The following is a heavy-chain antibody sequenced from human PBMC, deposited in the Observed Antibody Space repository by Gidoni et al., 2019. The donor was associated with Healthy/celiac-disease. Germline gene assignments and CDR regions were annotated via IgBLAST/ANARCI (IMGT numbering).Heavy chain of an antibody. V-gene: IGHV4-34*01. CDR3: AGEYCGGDCYVPY. Sequence: QVQLQQWGAGLLKPSETLSLTCAVYGGSFSGYYWSWIRQPPGKGLEWIGEINHSGSTNYNPSLKSRVTISVDTSKNQFSLKLSSVTAADTAVYYCAGEYCGGDCYVPYWGQGTLVTVSS. D-gene: IGHD2-21*01. J-gene: IGHJ4*02. CDR1: GGSFSGYY. CDR2: INHSGST.